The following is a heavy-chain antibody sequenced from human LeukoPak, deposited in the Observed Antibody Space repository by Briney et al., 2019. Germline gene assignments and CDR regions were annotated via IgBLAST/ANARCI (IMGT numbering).Heavy chain of an antibody. CDR1: GFTFSSYG. V-gene: IGHV3-30*03. D-gene: IGHD5-12*01. CDR3: ARDAGNSGYGCDL. J-gene: IGHJ5*02. Sequence: GGSLRLSCAASGFTFSSYGMHWVRQAPGKGLEWVAFISYDGSNKYYADSVKGRFTISRDNARNSLYLQMNNLRGEDTAIYYCARDAGNSGYGCDLWGQGTLVTVSS. CDR2: ISYDGSNK.